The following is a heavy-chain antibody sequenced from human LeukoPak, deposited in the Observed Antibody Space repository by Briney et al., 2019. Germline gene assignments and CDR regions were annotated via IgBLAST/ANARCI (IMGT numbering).Heavy chain of an antibody. D-gene: IGHD3-9*01. CDR1: GFTFSDYY. CDR2: ISSSGSTI. Sequence: KPGGSLRLSCAASGFTFSDYYMSWIRQAPGKGLEWVSYISSSGSTIYYADSVKGRFTISRDNAKNSLYLQMNSLRAEDTAVYYCASFLRHFDWPLDYWGQGTLVTVSS. CDR3: ASFLRHFDWPLDY. J-gene: IGHJ4*02. V-gene: IGHV3-11*01.